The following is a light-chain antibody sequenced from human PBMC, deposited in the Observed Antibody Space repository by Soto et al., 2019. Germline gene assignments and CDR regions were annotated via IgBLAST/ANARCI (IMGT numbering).Light chain of an antibody. J-gene: IGLJ2*01. CDR3: AAWDDSLEVV. CDR1: SSNIGSNT. V-gene: IGLV1-44*01. CDR2: SNN. Sequence: QSVLTQPPSASGTPGQRVTISCSGSSSNIGSNTVNWYQQLPGTAPKLLIYSNNQRPPGVPDRFSGSKSGTSASLAISGLQSEDEADYYCAAWDDSLEVVFGGGTKLTVL.